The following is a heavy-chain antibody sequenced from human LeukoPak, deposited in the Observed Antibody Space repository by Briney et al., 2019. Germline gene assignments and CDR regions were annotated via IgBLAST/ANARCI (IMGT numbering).Heavy chain of an antibody. CDR2: ISSNGSTI. Sequence: AGGSRRLSCAASGLTFSIFELNWVRQAPGKGLDWVSYISSNGSTIYYADSVKGRFTISRDNAKNSLYLQMNSLRAEDTAVYYCARYYDFWSGYYRDWGQGTLVTVSS. D-gene: IGHD3-3*01. CDR3: ARYYDFWSGYYRD. J-gene: IGHJ4*02. V-gene: IGHV3-48*03. CDR1: GLTFSIFE.